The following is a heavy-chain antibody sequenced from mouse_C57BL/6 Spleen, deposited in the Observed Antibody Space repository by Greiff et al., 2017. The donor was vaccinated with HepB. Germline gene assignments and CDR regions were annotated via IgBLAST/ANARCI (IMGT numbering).Heavy chain of an antibody. Sequence: QVQLQQPGAELVKPGASVKMSCKASGYTFTSYWITWVKQRPGQGLEWIGDIYPGSGSTNYNEKFKSKATLTVDTSSSTAYMQLSSLTSEDSAVYYCARSIYYGSSLSWYFDVWGTGTTVTVSS. D-gene: IGHD1-1*01. CDR1: GYTFTSYW. CDR3: ARSIYYGSSLSWYFDV. CDR2: IYPGSGST. V-gene: IGHV1-55*01. J-gene: IGHJ1*03.